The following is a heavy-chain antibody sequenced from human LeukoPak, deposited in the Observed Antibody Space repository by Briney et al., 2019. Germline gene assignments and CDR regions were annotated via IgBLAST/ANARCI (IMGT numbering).Heavy chain of an antibody. CDR3: ARASTVAYSYYYGMDV. V-gene: IGHV1-8*01. CDR2: MNPNSGNT. D-gene: IGHD4-23*01. J-gene: IGHJ6*02. Sequence: GASVKVSCKASGYTFTSYDINWVRQATGQGLEWMGWMNPNSGNTGYAQKFRGRVTMTRNTSISTAYMELSSLRSEDTAVYYCARASTVAYSYYYGMDVWGQGTTVTVSS. CDR1: GYTFTSYD.